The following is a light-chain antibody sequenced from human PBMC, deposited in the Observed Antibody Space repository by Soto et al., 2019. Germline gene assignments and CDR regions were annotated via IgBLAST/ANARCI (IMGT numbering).Light chain of an antibody. J-gene: IGLJ1*01. CDR1: NIGSKS. V-gene: IGLV3-21*04. CDR2: YDS. CDR3: QVWDSSSDHPYV. Sequence: SYELTQPPSVSVAPGKTARITCGGKNIGSKSGHWYQQKPGHAPVLVIYYDSDRPSGIPERFAGANSGNTATLTISRVEAGDEADYYCQVWDSSSDHPYVFGTGTKVTVL.